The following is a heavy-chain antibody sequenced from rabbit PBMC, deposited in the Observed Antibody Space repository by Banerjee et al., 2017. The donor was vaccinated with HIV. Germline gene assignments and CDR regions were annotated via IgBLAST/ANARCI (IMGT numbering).Heavy chain of an antibody. CDR1: GFSFSSNA. Sequence: QEQLEESGGDLVKPEGSLTLTCTASGFSFSSNAMCWVRQAPGKGLEWIACIGDGSSGSTYYASWAKGRFTISKTSSTTVTLEMTSLTAADTATYFCARDPTGSSLLWGQGTLVTVS. CDR3: ARDPTGSSLL. CDR2: IGDGSSGST. V-gene: IGHV1S45*01. D-gene: IGHD4-2*01. J-gene: IGHJ4*01.